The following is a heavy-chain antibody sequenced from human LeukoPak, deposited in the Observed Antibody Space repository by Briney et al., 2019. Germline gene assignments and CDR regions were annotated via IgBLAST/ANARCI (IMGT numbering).Heavy chain of an antibody. Sequence: SETLSLTCSVSGHSISSGYYWGWIRQPPGKGLEWIGRIYHSGSTYYNPSLKSRITISVDMSKNQFSLKLSSVTAADTAVYYCARSRIAVAGTEGVYNWFDPWGQGTLVTVSS. CDR3: ARSRIAVAGTEGVYNWFDP. D-gene: IGHD6-19*01. J-gene: IGHJ5*02. CDR2: IYHSGST. CDR1: GHSISSGYY. V-gene: IGHV4-38-2*02.